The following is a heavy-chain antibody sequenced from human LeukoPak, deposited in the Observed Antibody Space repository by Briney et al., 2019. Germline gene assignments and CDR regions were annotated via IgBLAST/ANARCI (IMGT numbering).Heavy chain of an antibody. CDR3: ARGLLGAFDY. Sequence: SETLSLTCTVSGGSISSYYWSWIRQPPGKGLEWIGYIYYSGSTNYNPSLKSRVTISVDTSKNQFSLKLSSVTAADTAVYYCARGLLGAFDYWGQGTLVTVSS. CDR1: GGSISSYY. D-gene: IGHD4/OR15-4a*01. J-gene: IGHJ4*02. CDR2: IYYSGST. V-gene: IGHV4-59*01.